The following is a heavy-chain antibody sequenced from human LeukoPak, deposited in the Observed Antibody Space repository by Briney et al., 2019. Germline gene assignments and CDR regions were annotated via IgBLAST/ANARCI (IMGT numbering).Heavy chain of an antibody. Sequence: ASVKVSCKASGGTFTSYGISWVRQAPGQGLEWMGWISAYNGNTNYAQKLQGRVTMTTDTSTSTAYMELRSLRSDDTAVYYCAREAKDYYDSSGYYYVFDYWGQGTLVTVSS. V-gene: IGHV1-18*01. J-gene: IGHJ4*02. CDR1: GGTFTSYG. D-gene: IGHD3-22*01. CDR3: AREAKDYYDSSGYYYVFDY. CDR2: ISAYNGNT.